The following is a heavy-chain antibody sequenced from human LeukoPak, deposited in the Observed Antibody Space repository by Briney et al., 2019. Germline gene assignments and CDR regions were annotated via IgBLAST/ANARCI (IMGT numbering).Heavy chain of an antibody. V-gene: IGHV3-23*01. D-gene: IGHD4-17*01. J-gene: IGHJ3*02. Sequence: GGSLRLSCAASGFPLSSYAMSWVRQGPGKWLEWVAATSSSDPGTYHADSVRGRFTISRDNSKNTLYLQMNSLRAEDTAVYYCARATYGDNDAFDIWGQGTMVTVSS. CDR1: GFPLSSYA. CDR3: ARATYGDNDAFDI. CDR2: TSSSDPGT.